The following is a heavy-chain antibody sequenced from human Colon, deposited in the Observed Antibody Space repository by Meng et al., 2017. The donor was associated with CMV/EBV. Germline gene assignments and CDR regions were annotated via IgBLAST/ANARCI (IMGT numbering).Heavy chain of an antibody. CDR2: IDAGNGNT. V-gene: IGHV1-3*01. CDR3: ARDGGWELPFSIDP. D-gene: IGHD1-26*01. Sequence: SGYTFTYYAIHWVRQAPGQGLEWMGRIDAGNGNTDYSPTFQDRLTFSRDTSADTAYMELRSLTSEDTAVYYCARDGGWELPFSIDPWGQGTLVTVSS. CDR1: GYTFTYYA. J-gene: IGHJ5*02.